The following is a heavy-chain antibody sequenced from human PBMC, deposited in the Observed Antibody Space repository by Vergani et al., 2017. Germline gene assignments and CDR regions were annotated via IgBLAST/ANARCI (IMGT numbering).Heavy chain of an antibody. CDR2: IDRNYGV. CDR1: GFTFSDYS. CDR3: VKDNDYDADGPFDL. J-gene: IGHJ2*01. Sequence: VQLVESGGGPVKPGGSLRLSCAASGFTFSDYSMSWVRQAPGKGLEWVSGIDRNYGVKNGNSFEGRFSISRDNAKKAVFLQMNNLRHEDTALYFCVKDNDYDADGPFDLWGRGTLVTVSS. V-gene: IGHV3-69-1*02. D-gene: IGHD3-16*01.